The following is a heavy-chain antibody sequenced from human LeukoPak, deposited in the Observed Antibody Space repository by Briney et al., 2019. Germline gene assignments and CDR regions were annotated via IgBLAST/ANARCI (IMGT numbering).Heavy chain of an antibody. V-gene: IGHV1-8*01. CDR3: ARGLLAVDTAVAEFDY. CDR1: GYTFTSYD. D-gene: IGHD5-18*01. CDR2: MNPNSGNT. J-gene: IGHJ4*02. Sequence: GASVKVSCKASGYTFTSYDINWVRQATGQGLEWMGWMNPNSGNTGYAQKFQGRVTMTRNTSISTAYMELSSLRSEDTAVYYCARGLLAVDTAVAEFDYWGQGTLVTVSS.